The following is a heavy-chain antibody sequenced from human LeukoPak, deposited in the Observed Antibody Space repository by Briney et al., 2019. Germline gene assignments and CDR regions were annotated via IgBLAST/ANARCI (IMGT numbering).Heavy chain of an antibody. CDR3: ARDTRFLEWLGWFDP. CDR2: IKQDGSEK. V-gene: IGHV3-7*01. CDR1: GFTFSSYW. D-gene: IGHD3-3*01. Sequence: GGSLRLSCAASGFTFSSYWMSWVRQAPGKGLEWVANIKQDGSEKYYVDSVEGRFTISRDNAKNSLYLQMNSLRAEDTAVYYCARDTRFLEWLGWFDPWGQGTLVTVSS. J-gene: IGHJ5*02.